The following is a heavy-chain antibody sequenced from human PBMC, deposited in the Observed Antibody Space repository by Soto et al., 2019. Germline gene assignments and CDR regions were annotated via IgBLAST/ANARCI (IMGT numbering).Heavy chain of an antibody. D-gene: IGHD3-16*01. CDR3: ARLALGP. V-gene: IGHV3-53*01. J-gene: IGHJ5*02. Sequence: EVQLVESGGGLIQPGGSLRLSCEASGFTVSSTYMRWVRQAPGKGLEWVSVIHTGGSAYYAGSVEGRFTNSRDNVKNTLYLQMNSLRVDDTAVYYCARLALGPWGQGALVTVSS. CDR1: GFTVSSTY. CDR2: IHTGGSA.